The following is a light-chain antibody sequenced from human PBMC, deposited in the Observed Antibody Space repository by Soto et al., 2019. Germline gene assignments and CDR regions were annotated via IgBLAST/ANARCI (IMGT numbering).Light chain of an antibody. CDR2: DES. Sequence: DIQMTQSPSSLSASVGDRVTITCQTSQDISNYLNWFQQKPGKAPTLLIYDESNLETGVPSRFSGSGSGTDFTFTISSLQPEDIATYYCQQYDNLPYTFGQGTELEIK. J-gene: IGKJ2*01. CDR3: QQYDNLPYT. V-gene: IGKV1-33*01. CDR1: QDISNY.